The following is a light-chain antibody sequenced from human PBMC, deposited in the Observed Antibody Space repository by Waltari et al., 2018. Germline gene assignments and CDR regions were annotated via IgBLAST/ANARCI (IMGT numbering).Light chain of an antibody. CDR3: CSYAGSNTFVV. CDR1: SSDVGSHNL. J-gene: IGLJ3*02. CDR2: EAN. V-gene: IGLV2-23*02. Sequence: QSALTQPASVSGSPGQSITISCTGTSSDVGSHNLVSWYQQHPGKAPKLMIYEANKRASGVSNRFSGSKSGNTASLTISGLQGEDEADYHCCSYAGSNTFVVFGGGTKLTVL.